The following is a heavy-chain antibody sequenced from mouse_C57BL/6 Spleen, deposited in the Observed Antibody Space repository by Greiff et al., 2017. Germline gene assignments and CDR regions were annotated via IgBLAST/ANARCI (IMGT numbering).Heavy chain of an antibody. D-gene: IGHD2-1*01. CDR1: GYTFTSYW. V-gene: IGHV1-69*01. J-gene: IGHJ2*01. CDR2: IDPSDSYT. CDR3: ARGVYGRGFDY. Sequence: QVQLQQPGAELVMPGASVKLSCKASGYTFTSYWMHWVKQRPGQGLEWIGEIDPSDSYTNYNQKFKGKSTLTVDKSSSTAYMQLSSLTSEDSAVYYCARGVYGRGFDYWGQGTTLTVSS.